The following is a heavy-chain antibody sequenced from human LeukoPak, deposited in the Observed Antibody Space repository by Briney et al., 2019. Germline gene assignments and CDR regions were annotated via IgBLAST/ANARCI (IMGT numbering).Heavy chain of an antibody. CDR3: ARDARNWGPYYYMDV. Sequence: SETLSLTCTVSGGSISSYYWSWIRQPPGKGLEWIGYIYYSGSTNHNPSLKSRVTISVDTSKNQFSLKLSSVTAADTAVYYCARDARNWGPYYYMDVWGKGTTVTVSS. J-gene: IGHJ6*03. CDR1: GGSISSYY. V-gene: IGHV4-59*01. D-gene: IGHD7-27*01. CDR2: IYYSGST.